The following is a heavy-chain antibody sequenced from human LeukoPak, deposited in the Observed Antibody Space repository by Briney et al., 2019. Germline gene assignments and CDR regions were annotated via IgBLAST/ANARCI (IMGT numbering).Heavy chain of an antibody. CDR2: VNPNSGDT. V-gene: IGHV1-8*01. CDR3: SRGPRFDP. Sequence: ASVTVSCKTSGYSFNIYEINWVRQATGQGLEWMGWVNPNSGDTDYAQKFQGRLTMTRNTSISTAYVELSGLRLEDTAVYYCSRGPRFDPWGQGTQVTVSS. CDR1: GYSFNIYE. J-gene: IGHJ5*02.